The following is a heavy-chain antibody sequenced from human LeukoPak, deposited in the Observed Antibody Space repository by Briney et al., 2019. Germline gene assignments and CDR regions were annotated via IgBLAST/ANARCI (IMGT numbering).Heavy chain of an antibody. D-gene: IGHD6-19*01. J-gene: IGHJ4*02. V-gene: IGHV4-59*08. Sequence: SVTLSLTCTVSGGSISSYYWSWIRQPPGKGLEWIGYIYYSGSTNYNPSLKSRVTISVDTSKNQFSLKLSSVTAADTAVYYCARHRKGWYGFDYWGQGTLVTVSS. CDR1: GGSISSYY. CDR3: ARHRKGWYGFDY. CDR2: IYYSGST.